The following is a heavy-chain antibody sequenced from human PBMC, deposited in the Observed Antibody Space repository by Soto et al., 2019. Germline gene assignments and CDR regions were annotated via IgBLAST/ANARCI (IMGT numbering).Heavy chain of an antibody. CDR2: ISSSSSTI. CDR3: ARPPKGIAAAGASFDY. D-gene: IGHD6-13*01. CDR1: GFTFSSYS. J-gene: IGHJ4*02. V-gene: IGHV3-48*01. Sequence: EVQLVESGGGLVQPGGSLRLSCAASGFTFSSYSMKWVRQAPGKGLEWVSYISSSSSTIYYADSVKGRFTISRDNAKNSLYLQMNRLRAGDTAVYYCARPPKGIAAAGASFDYWGQGTLVTVSS.